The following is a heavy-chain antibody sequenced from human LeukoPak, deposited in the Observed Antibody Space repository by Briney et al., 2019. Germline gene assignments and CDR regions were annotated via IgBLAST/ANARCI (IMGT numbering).Heavy chain of an antibody. J-gene: IGHJ4*02. Sequence: GVSLRLSCAASGFTFSSYAMSWVRQAPGKRLEWVSAISGSGGSTYSADSVKGRFTISRDNSKNTLYLQMNSLRAEDTAVYYCAKRALLGFGELYYFDYWGQGTLVTASS. D-gene: IGHD3-10*01. CDR1: GFTFSSYA. CDR3: AKRALLGFGELYYFDY. V-gene: IGHV3-23*01. CDR2: ISGSGGST.